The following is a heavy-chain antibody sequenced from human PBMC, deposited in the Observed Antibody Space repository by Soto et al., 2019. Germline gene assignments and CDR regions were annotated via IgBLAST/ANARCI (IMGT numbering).Heavy chain of an antibody. J-gene: IGHJ5*02. D-gene: IGHD2-2*02. V-gene: IGHV4-30-2*01. CDR2: IYHSGST. CDR3: ARGCSSTSCYSEIDWFDP. CDR1: GGSISSGGYS. Sequence: SETLSLTCAVSGGSISSGGYSWSWIRQPPGKGLEWIGYIYHSGSTYYNPSLKSRVTISVDRSKNQFSLKLSSVTAADTAVYYCARGCSSTSCYSEIDWFDPWGQGTLVTVSS.